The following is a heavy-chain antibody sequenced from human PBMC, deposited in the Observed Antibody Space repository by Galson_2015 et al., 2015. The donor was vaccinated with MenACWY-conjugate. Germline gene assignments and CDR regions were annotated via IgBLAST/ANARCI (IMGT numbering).Heavy chain of an antibody. CDR1: GGTFSSYA. Sequence: SVKVSCKASGGTFSSYAISWVRQAPGQGLEWMGGIIPIFGTPNYAQKFQGRVTITADESTSTAYMELSSLRSDDTAVYYCANGYYSSWSGTGYYYMDVWGKGTTVTVSS. CDR3: ANGYYSSWSGTGYYYMDV. J-gene: IGHJ6*03. V-gene: IGHV1-69*13. D-gene: IGHD6-13*01. CDR2: IIPIFGTP.